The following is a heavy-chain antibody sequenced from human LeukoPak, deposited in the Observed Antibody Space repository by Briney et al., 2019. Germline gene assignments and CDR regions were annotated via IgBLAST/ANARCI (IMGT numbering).Heavy chain of an antibody. Sequence: GGSLRLSCAASGFTFSSYSMSWVRQAPGKGLEWVSSISSSSSYIYYADSVKGRFTISRDNAKNSLYLQMNSLRAEDTAVYYCARALGELWEINWFDPWGQGTLVTVSS. CDR3: ARALGELWEINWFDP. J-gene: IGHJ5*02. D-gene: IGHD3-10*01. V-gene: IGHV3-21*01. CDR2: ISSSSSYI. CDR1: GFTFSSYS.